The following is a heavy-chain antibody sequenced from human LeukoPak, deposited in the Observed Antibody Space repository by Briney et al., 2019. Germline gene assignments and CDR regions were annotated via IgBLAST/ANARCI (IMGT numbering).Heavy chain of an antibody. V-gene: IGHV1-58*01. CDR2: IVVGSGNT. CDR3: AADMSGYGYFDL. CDR1: GFTFTSSA. D-gene: IGHD3-3*01. J-gene: IGHJ2*01. Sequence: ASVKVSCKASGFTFTSSAVQWVRQARGQRLEWIGWIVVGSGNTNYAQKFQERVTITRDMSTSTAYMELSSLRSEDTAVYYCAADMSGYGYFDLWGRGTLVTVSS.